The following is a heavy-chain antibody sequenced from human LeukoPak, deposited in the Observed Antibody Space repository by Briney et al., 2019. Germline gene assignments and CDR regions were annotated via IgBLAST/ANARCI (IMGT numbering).Heavy chain of an antibody. J-gene: IGHJ4*02. D-gene: IGHD2-15*01. CDR1: GFTFSFYW. Sequence: GGSLRLSCAASGFTFSFYWMHSVRQVPGEGLGWVSRINHDVTSATYADSVKGRSTISRDNAKNSLYLQMNSLRAEDTAVYYCARDMGYCSGGSCYLFDYWGQGTLVTVSS. CDR2: INHDVTSA. V-gene: IGHV3-74*03. CDR3: ARDMGYCSGGSCYLFDY.